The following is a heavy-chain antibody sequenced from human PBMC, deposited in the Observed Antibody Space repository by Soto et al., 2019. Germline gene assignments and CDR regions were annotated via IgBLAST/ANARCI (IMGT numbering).Heavy chain of an antibody. V-gene: IGHV1-69*02. J-gene: IGHJ4*02. CDR1: GGTFSSYT. CDR2: IIPILGIA. Sequence: QVQLVQSGAEVKKPGSSVKVSCKASGGTFSSYTISWVRQAPGQGLEWMGRIIPILGIANYAQKFQGRVTITADKSTSTAYMELSSLRSEDTAVYYCARVLRQRSPGYADYWGRGTLVTVSS. CDR3: ARVLRQRSPGYADY. D-gene: IGHD3-16*01.